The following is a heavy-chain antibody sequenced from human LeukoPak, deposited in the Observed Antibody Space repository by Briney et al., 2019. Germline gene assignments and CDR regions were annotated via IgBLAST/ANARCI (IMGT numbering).Heavy chain of an antibody. D-gene: IGHD2/OR15-2a*01. CDR2: MYHSESI. J-gene: IGHJ6*03. Sequence: ASETLSLTCVVSGDSINSRSYYWAWIRRPPGKGLEWIGSMYHSESIYYHPSLKSRVTMSVDTSKNQFSLKLSSVTATDTAVYYCARDLLLRGPRASYYMDVWGKGTTVTVSS. CDR3: ARDLLLRGPRASYYMDV. V-gene: IGHV4-39*07. CDR1: GDSINSRSYY.